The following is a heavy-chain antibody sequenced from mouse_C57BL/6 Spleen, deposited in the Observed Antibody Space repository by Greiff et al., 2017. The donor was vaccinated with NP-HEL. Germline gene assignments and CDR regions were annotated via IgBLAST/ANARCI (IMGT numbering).Heavy chain of an antibody. CDR1: GFSLTSYG. J-gene: IGHJ4*01. Sequence: VHLVESGPGLVQPSQSLSITCTVSGFSLTSYGVHWVRQSPGKGLEWLGVIWSGGGTAYNAAFISRLSISKDKSKSQVFIKMNSLQADDTGIYYCARNWDYAMDYWGQGTSVTVSS. CDR3: ARNWDYAMDY. CDR2: IWSGGGT. V-gene: IGHV2-2*01.